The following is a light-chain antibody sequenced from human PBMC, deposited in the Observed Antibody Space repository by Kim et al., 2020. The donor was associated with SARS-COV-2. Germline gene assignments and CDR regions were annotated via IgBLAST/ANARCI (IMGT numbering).Light chain of an antibody. J-gene: IGLJ3*02. CDR2: GKD. V-gene: IGLV3-19*01. CDR1: SLKTSD. CDR3: SSRDTTNSHVV. Sequence: LGQTVKITCHGDSLKTSDATWYQQRPGQAPVLVLYGKDNRPSGIPDRFSGSSSSNTGSLTITGAQAEDEADYYCSSRDTTNSHVVFGGGTQLTVL.